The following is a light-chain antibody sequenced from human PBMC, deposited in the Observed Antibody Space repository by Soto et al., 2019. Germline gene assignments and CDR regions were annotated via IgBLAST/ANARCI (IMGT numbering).Light chain of an antibody. V-gene: IGLV1-40*01. CDR2: AYN. CDR1: SSNIGAVYD. Sequence: QSVLTQPPSVSGAPGQRVTISCPGSSSNIGAVYDVHWYQQLPGTAPKLLIFAYNNRPSGVSHRFSGSKSGNTASLTISGLQAEDEADYYCSSYTGTRTYVFGSGTKVTVL. CDR3: SSYTGTRTYV. J-gene: IGLJ1*01.